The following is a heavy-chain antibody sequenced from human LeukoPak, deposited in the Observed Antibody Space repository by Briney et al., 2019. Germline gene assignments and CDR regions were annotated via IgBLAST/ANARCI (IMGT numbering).Heavy chain of an antibody. D-gene: IGHD3-3*01. J-gene: IGHJ6*03. CDR1: GGSFSGYY. CDR2: INHSGST. CDR3: ARGDFWSAKYMDV. Sequence: SETLSFTCAVYGGSFSGYYWSWIRQPPGKGLEWIGEINHSGSTNYNPSLKSRVTISVDTSKNQFSLKLSSVTAADTAVYYCARGDFWSAKYMDVWGKGTTVTVSS. V-gene: IGHV4-34*01.